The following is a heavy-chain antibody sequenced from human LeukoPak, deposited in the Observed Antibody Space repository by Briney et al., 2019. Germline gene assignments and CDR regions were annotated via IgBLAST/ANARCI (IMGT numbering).Heavy chain of an antibody. D-gene: IGHD6-13*01. CDR3: ARRSWSVYYYGMDV. CDR2: IYYSGST. CDR1: GGSVSSGSYY. Sequence: SETLSLTCTVSGGSVSSGSYYWSWIRQPPGKGLEWIGYIYYSGSTNYNPSLKSRVTISVDTSKNQFSLKLSSVTAADTAVYYCARRSWSVYYYGMDVWGQGTTVTVSS. V-gene: IGHV4-61*01. J-gene: IGHJ6*02.